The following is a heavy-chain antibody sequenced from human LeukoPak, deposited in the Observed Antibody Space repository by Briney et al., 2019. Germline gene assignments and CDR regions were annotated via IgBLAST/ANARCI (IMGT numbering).Heavy chain of an antibody. J-gene: IGHJ5*02. CDR2: MYYSGST. Sequence: ASQALSLTCTVSGGSISSGDYYWSWIRQPPGKGLEWIAYMYYSGSTYYNPSLKSRVTMSADTSKNQLSLKLSSVTAADTAVYYCARPYYYDSRIDPWGQGILVTVSS. CDR3: ARPYYYDSRIDP. CDR1: GGSISSGDYY. V-gene: IGHV4-30-4*01. D-gene: IGHD3-22*01.